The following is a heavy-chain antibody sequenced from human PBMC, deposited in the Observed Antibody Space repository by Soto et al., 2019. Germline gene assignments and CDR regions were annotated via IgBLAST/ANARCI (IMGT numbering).Heavy chain of an antibody. CDR3: AREGGKVVVAAGMDV. V-gene: IGHV4-34*01. J-gene: IGHJ6*02. CDR2: INHSGST. CDR1: GGSFSGYY. Sequence: QVQLQQWGAGLLKPSETLSLTCAVYGGSFSGYYWSWIRQPPGKGLEWIGEINHSGSTNYNPSLKSRVTISVDTSKNQFSLKLSSVTAADTAVYYCAREGGKVVVAAGMDVWGQGTTVTVSS. D-gene: IGHD2-15*01.